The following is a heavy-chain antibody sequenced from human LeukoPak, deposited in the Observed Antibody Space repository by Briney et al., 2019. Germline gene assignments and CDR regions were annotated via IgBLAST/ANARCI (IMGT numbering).Heavy chain of an antibody. V-gene: IGHV1-2*02. Sequence: ASVKVSCKTSGYTFSGYFIHWVRQAPGQGLEWMGWINPYSGGANFAQKFQGRVTMTRDTSTSTVYMELSRLRSDDTAVYYCAAEPYSSSWYAFPFIWGQGTLVTVSS. D-gene: IGHD6-13*01. J-gene: IGHJ4*02. CDR3: AAEPYSSSWYAFPFI. CDR2: INPYSGGA. CDR1: GYTFSGYF.